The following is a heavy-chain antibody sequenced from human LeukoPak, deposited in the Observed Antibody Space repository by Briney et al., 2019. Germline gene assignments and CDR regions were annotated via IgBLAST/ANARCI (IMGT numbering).Heavy chain of an antibody. Sequence: GGSLRLSCAASGFTFSNAWMSWVRQAPGKGLECVANIKPDGSEKHYVDSVEGRFTISRDNAKNSLFLEMNSLRAEDTAVYYCARGRMAVAGSYEYWGQGTLVTVSS. CDR2: IKPDGSEK. CDR1: GFTFSNAW. CDR3: ARGRMAVAGSYEY. V-gene: IGHV3-7*05. D-gene: IGHD6-19*01. J-gene: IGHJ4*02.